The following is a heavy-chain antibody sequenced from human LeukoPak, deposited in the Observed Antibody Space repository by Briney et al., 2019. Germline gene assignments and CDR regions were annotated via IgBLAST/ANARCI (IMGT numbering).Heavy chain of an antibody. CDR1: GDSISSGGYY. J-gene: IGHJ6*02. D-gene: IGHD6-6*01. Sequence: PAQTLSLTCTVSGDSISSGGYYWSWIRQPPGKGLEWIGEINHSGSTNYNPSLKSRVTISVDTSKNQFSLKLSSVTAADTAVYYCARGGSSSSYYYYGMDVWGQGTTVTVSS. CDR3: ARGGSSSSYYYYGMDV. V-gene: IGHV4-30-2*01. CDR2: INHSGST.